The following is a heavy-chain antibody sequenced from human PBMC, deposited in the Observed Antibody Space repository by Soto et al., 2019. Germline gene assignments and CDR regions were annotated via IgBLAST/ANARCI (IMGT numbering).Heavy chain of an antibody. CDR2: ISGSGGST. Sequence: GGSLRLSCAASGFTFSSYAMSWVRQAPGKGLEWVSAISGSGGSTYYADSVKGRFTISRDNSKNTLYLQMNSLRAEGTAVYYCAKVGIADKYYFDYWGQGTLVTVSS. J-gene: IGHJ4*02. CDR1: GFTFSSYA. D-gene: IGHD6-13*01. V-gene: IGHV3-23*01. CDR3: AKVGIADKYYFDY.